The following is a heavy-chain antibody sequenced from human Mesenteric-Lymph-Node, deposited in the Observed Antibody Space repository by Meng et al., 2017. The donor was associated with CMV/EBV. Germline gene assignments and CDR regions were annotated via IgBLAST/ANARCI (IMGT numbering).Heavy chain of an antibody. Sequence: SETLSLTCAVYGGSFSGYYWSWIRQPPGKGLEWIGEINYSGSTNYNPSLKSRVTISVDTSKNQFSLKLSSVTAADTAVYYCARVLRPRYDYVWVSYRYPAHFDYWGQGTLVTVSS. V-gene: IGHV4-34*01. J-gene: IGHJ4*02. CDR1: GGSFSGYY. CDR3: ARVLRPRYDYVWVSYRYPAHFDY. CDR2: INYSGST. D-gene: IGHD3-16*02.